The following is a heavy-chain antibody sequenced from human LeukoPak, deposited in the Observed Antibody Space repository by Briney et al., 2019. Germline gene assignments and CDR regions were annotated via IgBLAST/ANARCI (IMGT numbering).Heavy chain of an antibody. Sequence: GESPKISCKGSGYSFTSYWIGWVRQMPGKGLEWMGIIYPGDSGTRYSPSFQGQVTISADKSISTAYLQWSSLKASDTAMYYCARTGSYCSSTSCYPKYNWFDPWGQGTLVTVSS. CDR3: ARTGSYCSSTSCYPKYNWFDP. D-gene: IGHD2-2*01. V-gene: IGHV5-51*01. CDR1: GYSFTSYW. CDR2: IYPGDSGT. J-gene: IGHJ5*02.